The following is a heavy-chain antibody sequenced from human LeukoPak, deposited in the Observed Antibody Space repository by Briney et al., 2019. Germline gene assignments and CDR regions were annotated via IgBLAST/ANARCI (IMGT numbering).Heavy chain of an antibody. Sequence: SETLSLTRTVSGGSISSSSYYWGWIRQPPGKGLEWIGSIYYSGSTYYNPSLKSRVTISVDTSKNQFSLKLSSVTAADTAVYYCAREPHDFWSGYYYYYYGMDVWGQGTTVTVSS. J-gene: IGHJ6*02. CDR3: AREPHDFWSGYYYYYYGMDV. CDR1: GGSISSSSYY. D-gene: IGHD3-3*01. V-gene: IGHV4-39*01. CDR2: IYYSGST.